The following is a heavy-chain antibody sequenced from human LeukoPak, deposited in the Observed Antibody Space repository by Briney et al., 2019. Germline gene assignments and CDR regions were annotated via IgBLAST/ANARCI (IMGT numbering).Heavy chain of an antibody. D-gene: IGHD1-26*01. Sequence: SVKVSCKASGGTFSSYAISGVRQAPGQGLEWMGRIIPIFGTANYAQKFQGRVTITTDESTSTAYMELSSLRSEDTAVYYCARDHSGSYLDYYMDVWGKGTTVTVSS. V-gene: IGHV1-69*05. J-gene: IGHJ6*03. CDR2: IIPIFGTA. CDR3: ARDHSGSYLDYYMDV. CDR1: GGTFSSYA.